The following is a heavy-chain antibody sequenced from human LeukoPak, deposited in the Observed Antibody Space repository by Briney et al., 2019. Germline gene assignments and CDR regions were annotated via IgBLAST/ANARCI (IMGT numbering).Heavy chain of an antibody. J-gene: IGHJ4*02. V-gene: IGHV3-11*01. CDR2: ISGSGAAI. Sequence: GGSLRLSCAASGFTFRDFYMTWVRQAPGKGLEFISCISGSGAAIYYADSVKGRFTISRDNAKKSVYLQMKGLRADDTAVYYCAKNRRLLGDWGQGTLVTVSS. CDR3: AKNRRLLGD. D-gene: IGHD1-14*01. CDR1: GFTFRDFY.